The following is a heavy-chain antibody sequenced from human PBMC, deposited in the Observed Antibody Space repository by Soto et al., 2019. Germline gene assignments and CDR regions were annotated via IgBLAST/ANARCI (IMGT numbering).Heavy chain of an antibody. CDR3: ARDAGATLQYYYGIDV. D-gene: IGHD1-1*01. CDR2: TYYRYKWYN. CDR1: GDSVSAISVA. J-gene: IGHJ6*02. Sequence: QVQLQQSGPGLVNPSQTLSLTCAISGDSVSAISVAWHWIRQTPSRGLEWLGRTYYRYKWYNNYAISVRGRIAINPDTSKNQFSLQLNSVTPEDTAVYYCARDAGATLQYYYGIDVWGQGTTVTVSS. V-gene: IGHV6-1*01.